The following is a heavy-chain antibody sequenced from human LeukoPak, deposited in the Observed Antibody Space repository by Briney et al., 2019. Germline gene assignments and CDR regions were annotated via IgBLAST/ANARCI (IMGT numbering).Heavy chain of an antibody. CDR1: GATVSSYA. Sequence: GASVRLSCTSSGATVSSYAISWGREAPGHRLGWRGGFITIFGTANYAQKFQGRVTITTDESMSTAYMELSSLRSEDTAVYYCARDHRDGYNRKSQNIDYWGQGTLVTVSS. V-gene: IGHV1-69*05. CDR2: FITIFGTA. D-gene: IGHD5-24*01. CDR3: ARDHRDGYNRKSQNIDY. J-gene: IGHJ4*02.